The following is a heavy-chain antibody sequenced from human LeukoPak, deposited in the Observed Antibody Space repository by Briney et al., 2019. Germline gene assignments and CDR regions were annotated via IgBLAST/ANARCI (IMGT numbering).Heavy chain of an antibody. CDR3: ARARPGQYNWHYGLFDY. V-gene: IGHV4-39*07. CDR2: IYYSGST. Sequence: SETLSLTCTVSGGSISSSSYYWGWIRQPPGKGLEWIGSIYYSGSTYYNPSLKSRVTISVDTSKNQFSLKLSSVTAADTAVYYCARARPGQYNWHYGLFDYWGQRTLVTVSS. J-gene: IGHJ4*02. D-gene: IGHD1-7*01. CDR1: GGSISSSSYY.